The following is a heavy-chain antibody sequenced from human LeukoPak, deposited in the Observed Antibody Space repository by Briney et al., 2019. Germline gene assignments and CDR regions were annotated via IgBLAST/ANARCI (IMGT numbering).Heavy chain of an antibody. CDR3: ARLVSSGWYWFDP. CDR2: ISDSGST. V-gene: IGHV4-59*08. J-gene: IGHJ5*02. Sequence: PSETLSLTCTVSGGSISSYYWTWIRQPPGKGLEWIGYISDSGSTDYNPSLKSRVTISLDTSKNQFSLKLGSVTAADTAVYYCARLVSSGWYWFDPWGQGTLVTVSS. CDR1: GGSISSYY. D-gene: IGHD6-19*01.